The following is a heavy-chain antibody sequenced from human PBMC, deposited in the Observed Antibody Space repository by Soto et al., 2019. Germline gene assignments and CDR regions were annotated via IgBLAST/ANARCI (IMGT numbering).Heavy chain of an antibody. CDR3: QAEDGVRYCSTVSAFLLNRSSDL. CDR2: ISGSGGST. J-gene: IGHJ2*01. D-gene: IGHD3-9*01. V-gene: IGHV3-23*01. Sequence: KGLEGVSAISGSGGSTYYADSVKGRFTISRDNSKNTLYLQMNSLRAEDTAVFFFQAEDGVRYCSTVSAFLLNRSSDL.